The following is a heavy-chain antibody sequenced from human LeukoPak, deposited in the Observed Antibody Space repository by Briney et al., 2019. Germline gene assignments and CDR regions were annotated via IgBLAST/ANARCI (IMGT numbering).Heavy chain of an antibody. CDR3: ARDVFADSSGGSFDF. J-gene: IGHJ4*02. V-gene: IGHV3-33*01. CDR1: GFSFDTHG. CDR2: IWYDGSKK. D-gene: IGHD3-16*01. Sequence: GGSLRLSCAASGFSFDTHGMHWVRQAPGRGLEWVAVIWYDGSKKYYADSVKGRFTISRDNSKKSLFLQMNSLRAEDTALYYCARDVFADSSGGSFDFWGQGTLVTVSS.